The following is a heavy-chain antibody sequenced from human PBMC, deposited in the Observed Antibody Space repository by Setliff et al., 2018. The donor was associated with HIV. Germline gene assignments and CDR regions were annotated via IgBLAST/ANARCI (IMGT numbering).Heavy chain of an antibody. V-gene: IGHV4-4*07. J-gene: IGHJ2*01. CDR3: ARDWVTRSNYYGSGSPWYFDF. Sequence: SETLSLTCAFNGGSFSGYYWNWIRQPAGKGLEWSGRVYASAYSNYNPSLKSRVTMSVDTSQNQFSLKLRSVNAADTAVYYCARDWVTRSNYYGSGSPWYFDFWGRGILVTVSS. CDR2: VYASAYS. D-gene: IGHD3-10*01. CDR1: GGSFSGYY.